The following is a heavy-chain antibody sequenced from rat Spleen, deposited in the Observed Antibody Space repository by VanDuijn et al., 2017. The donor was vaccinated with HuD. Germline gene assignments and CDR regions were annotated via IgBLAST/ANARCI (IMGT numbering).Heavy chain of an antibody. D-gene: IGHD1-2*01. V-gene: IGHV5-7*01. Sequence: EVQLVESGGGLVQPGRSLKLSCAASGFTFSDCYMAWVRQAPTKGLEWVATISYDGSSTYYRDSVKGRFTISRDNGKSILYLEMDSLRSEDMATYYCATSEQLYLRGWFAYWGQGTLVTVSS. CDR1: GFTFSDCY. J-gene: IGHJ3*01. CDR3: ATSEQLYLRGWFAY. CDR2: ISYDGSST.